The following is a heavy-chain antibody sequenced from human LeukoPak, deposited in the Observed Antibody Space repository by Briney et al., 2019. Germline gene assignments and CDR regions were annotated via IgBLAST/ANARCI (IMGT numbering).Heavy chain of an antibody. D-gene: IGHD1-26*01. CDR2: ISSSSTSI. V-gene: IGHV3-21*01. CDR1: GFTVSSNH. Sequence: GGSLRLSCAASGFTVSSNHMTWDRQASGKRLEWVSSISSSSTSIDYADAVKGRFTISRDNAKNSLFLQMNSLRAEDTAVYFCARKVVGATTPYHAFDMWGQGTQVTVSP. CDR3: ARKVVGATTPYHAFDM. J-gene: IGHJ3*02.